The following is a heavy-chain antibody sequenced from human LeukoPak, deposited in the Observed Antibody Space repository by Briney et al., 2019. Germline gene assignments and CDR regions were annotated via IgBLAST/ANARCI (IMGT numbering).Heavy chain of an antibody. CDR2: IGISSGNT. V-gene: IGHV3-48*01. J-gene: IGHJ4*02. D-gene: IGHD5-24*01. CDR3: ARDYKYAFDN. CDR1: GFTLSDYS. Sequence: GGSLRLSCAASGFTLSDYSMNWVRQAPGKGLEWISYIGISSGNTKYAASVKGRFTISGDKAKNSLYLQMNSLRVEDTAVYYCARDYKYAFDNWGQGTLVTVSS.